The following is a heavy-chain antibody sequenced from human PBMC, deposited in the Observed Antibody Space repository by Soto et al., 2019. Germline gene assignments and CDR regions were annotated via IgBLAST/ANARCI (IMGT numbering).Heavy chain of an antibody. CDR1: GGSISSGGYY. J-gene: IGHJ6*03. D-gene: IGHD3-16*01. CDR2: IYYSGST. V-gene: IGHV4-31*03. Sequence: SETLSLTCTVSGGSISSGGYYWSWIRHHPGKGLEWIGNIYYSGSTYYNPSLKSRVTISLDTSKNQFSLKLSSVTAADTAIYYCARYRDAGGYMDVWGKGTTVTVSS. CDR3: ARYRDAGGYMDV.